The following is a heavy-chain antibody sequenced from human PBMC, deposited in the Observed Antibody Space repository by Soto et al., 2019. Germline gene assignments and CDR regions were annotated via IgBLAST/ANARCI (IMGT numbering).Heavy chain of an antibody. Sequence: PAKVSCKSSGYTFTSYGIIWVRQETGQGLEWMGWISAYNGNTNYAQKLQGRVTMTTDTSTSTAYMELRSLRSDDTAVYYCARDVATVTTSGFYYYYYGMDVWGQGTTVPVSS. CDR1: GYTFTSYG. V-gene: IGHV1-18*01. CDR3: ARDVATVTTSGFYYYYYGMDV. CDR2: ISAYNGNT. D-gene: IGHD4-17*01. J-gene: IGHJ6*02.